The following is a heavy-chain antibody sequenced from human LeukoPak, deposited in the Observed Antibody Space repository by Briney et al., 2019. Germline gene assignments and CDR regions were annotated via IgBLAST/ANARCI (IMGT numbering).Heavy chain of an antibody. CDR3: AKGSDSSASFCGPDY. D-gene: IGHD3-22*01. CDR2: IVAGGSR. CDR1: GFNFSRSA. J-gene: IGHJ4*02. Sequence: QTGGSLRLSCAASGFNFSRSAVIWLRQAPGKGLEYVSDIVAGGSREYALPVEGRLTISRHDSENALFVHMNSLRAGDTAVYFCAKGSDSSASFCGPDYWGQGTLVSVSS. V-gene: IGHV3-23*01.